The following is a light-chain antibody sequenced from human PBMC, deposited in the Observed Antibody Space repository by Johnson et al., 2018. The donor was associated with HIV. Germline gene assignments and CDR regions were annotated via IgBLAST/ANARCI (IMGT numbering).Light chain of an antibody. CDR3: GTWDNSRRANV. CDR2: DNN. J-gene: IGLJ1*01. CDR1: SSNIGNNY. Sequence: QAVLTQPPSVSAAPGQKVTISCSGSSSNIGNNYVSWYQQLPGTAPKLLIYDNNKRPSGIPDRFSGSKSGTSATMGITGLQTGDEADYYCGTWDNSRRANVFGTGTKGTVL. V-gene: IGLV1-51*01.